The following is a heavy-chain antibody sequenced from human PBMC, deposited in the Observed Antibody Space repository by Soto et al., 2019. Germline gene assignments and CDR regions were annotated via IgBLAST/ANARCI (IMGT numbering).Heavy chain of an antibody. D-gene: IGHD2-15*01. CDR2: ISYDGSNK. J-gene: IGHJ4*02. V-gene: IGHV3-30*03. CDR1: GFTFSSYG. Sequence: PGGSLRLSCAASGFTFSSYGMHWVRQAPGKGLEWVAVISYDGSNKYYADSVKGRFTISRDNSKNTLYLQMNSLRAEDTAVYYCATDPFPRYCSGGSCFFPTLLDYWGQGTLVTVSS. CDR3: ATDPFPRYCSGGSCFFPTLLDY.